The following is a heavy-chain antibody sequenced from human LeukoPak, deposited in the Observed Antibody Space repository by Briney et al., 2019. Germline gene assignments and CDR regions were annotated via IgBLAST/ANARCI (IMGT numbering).Heavy chain of an antibody. CDR1: GVSFSGNY. Sequence: PSETLSLTCGVRGVSFSGNYWSWIRQSPGKGLEWIGEINQSKYTTYNPSFKSRVTILADTSVNQLSLRVTSMTAADTAIYYCAGIRCSPGDDSCYNYWGRGTLVTVSS. D-gene: IGHD2-15*01. V-gene: IGHV4-34*01. CDR3: AGIRCSPGDDSCYNY. J-gene: IGHJ4*02. CDR2: INQSKYT.